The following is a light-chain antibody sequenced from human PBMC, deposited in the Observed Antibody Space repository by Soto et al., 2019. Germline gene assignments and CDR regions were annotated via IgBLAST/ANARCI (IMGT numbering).Light chain of an antibody. J-gene: IGLJ2*01. V-gene: IGLV2-14*01. CDR1: SSDVGSYDY. CDR2: EVS. CDR3: CSYTATNTRV. Sequence: QSALTQPASVSGSPGQSITMSCTGTSSDVGSYDYVSWYQQHPGKAPKLIIYEVSNRPSGVSSRFSGSKSGKTASLTISGLQAEDEADYYCCSYTATNTRVFGGGTKLTVL.